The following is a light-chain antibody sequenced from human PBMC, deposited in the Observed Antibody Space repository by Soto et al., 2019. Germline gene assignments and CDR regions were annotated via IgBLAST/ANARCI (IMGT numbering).Light chain of an antibody. CDR2: LNSDGSH. CDR1: SGHSSYA. V-gene: IGLV4-69*01. Sequence: QPVLTQSPSASASLGASVKLTCTLSSGHSSYAVAWHRQQPRKGPRFLMKLNSDGSHTKGDGIPDRFSGSSTGAERYLTISSLQYEDEADYYCQTWDTGIQVFGGGTKLTVL. J-gene: IGLJ3*02. CDR3: QTWDTGIQV.